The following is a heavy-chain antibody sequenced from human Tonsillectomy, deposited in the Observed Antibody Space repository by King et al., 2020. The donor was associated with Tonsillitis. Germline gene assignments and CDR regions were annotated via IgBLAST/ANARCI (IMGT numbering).Heavy chain of an antibody. J-gene: IGHJ6*02. CDR1: GFTFSSYN. Sequence: VQLVESGGGLVQPGGSLRLSCASSGFTFSSYNMNWVRQAPGKGLEWVSYISFCSGKIYYADSVKGRFTISRDNAKNSLYLQMNSLRAEDTAVYYCARDQRPNGMDVWGQGTTVTVSS. V-gene: IGHV3-48*01. CDR3: ARDQRPNGMDV. CDR2: ISFCSGKI.